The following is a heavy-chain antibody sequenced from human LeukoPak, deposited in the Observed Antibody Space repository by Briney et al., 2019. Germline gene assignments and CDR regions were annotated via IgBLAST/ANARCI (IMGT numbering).Heavy chain of an antibody. CDR3: ARGNAHATGY. Sequence: PGGSLRLSCAASGFTFSSFWMMWVRQAPGKGLEWVASIKQDGSEKYYVDSVKGRFTIPRDNAKNSLYLQMNSLRAEDTAVYYCARGNAHATGYWGQGTLVTVSS. J-gene: IGHJ4*02. CDR2: IKQDGSEK. D-gene: IGHD2-15*01. CDR1: GFTFSSFW. V-gene: IGHV3-7*01.